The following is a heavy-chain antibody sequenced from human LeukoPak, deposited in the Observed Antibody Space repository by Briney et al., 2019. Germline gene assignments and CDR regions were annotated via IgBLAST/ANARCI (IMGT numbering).Heavy chain of an antibody. J-gene: IGHJ5*02. CDR2: INWNGGST. Sequence: SMNWVRQAPGKGLEWVSGINWNGGSTVYADSAKGRFTISRDNAKNSLYLQMNSLRAEDTAVYYCAKWILYLDPWGQGTLVTVSS. D-gene: IGHD2-8*01. V-gene: IGHV3-20*03. CDR1: S. CDR3: AKWILYLDP.